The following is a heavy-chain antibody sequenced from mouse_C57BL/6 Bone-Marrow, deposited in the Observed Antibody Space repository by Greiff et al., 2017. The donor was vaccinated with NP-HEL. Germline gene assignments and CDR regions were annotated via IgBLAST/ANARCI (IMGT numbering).Heavy chain of an antibody. CDR1: GFTFSDFY. Sequence: EVKLVESGGGLVQSGRSLRLSCATSGFTFSDFYMEWVRQAPGKGLEWIAASRNKANDYTTEYSASVKGRFIVSRDTSQSILYLQMNALRAEDTAIYYCARDAGSPYAMDYWGQGTSVTVSS. CDR3: ARDAGSPYAMDY. J-gene: IGHJ4*01. CDR2: SRNKANDYTT. V-gene: IGHV7-1*01. D-gene: IGHD6-1*01.